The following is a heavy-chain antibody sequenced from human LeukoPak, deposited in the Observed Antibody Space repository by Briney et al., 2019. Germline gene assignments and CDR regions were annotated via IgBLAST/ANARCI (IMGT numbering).Heavy chain of an antibody. J-gene: IGHJ4*02. V-gene: IGHV3-30-3*01. CDR3: ARSAIPLYSYGLHFDY. CDR2: ISYDGSNE. Sequence: GGSLRLSCAASGFTFSSYAMHWVRQAPGKGLEWVAVISYDGSNEYYADSVKGRFTISRDNSKNTLYLQMNSLRAEDTAVYYCARSAIPLYSYGLHFDYWGQGTLVTVSS. D-gene: IGHD5-18*01. CDR1: GFTFSSYA.